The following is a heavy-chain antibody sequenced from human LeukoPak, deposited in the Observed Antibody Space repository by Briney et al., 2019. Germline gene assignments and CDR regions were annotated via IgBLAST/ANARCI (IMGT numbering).Heavy chain of an antibody. D-gene: IGHD1-26*01. J-gene: IGHJ6*03. V-gene: IGHV1-69*06. CDR3: ARRVVKGGSYYYYYYMDV. CDR2: IIPIFGTA. CDR1: GGTFSSYA. Sequence: SVKVSCKASGGTFSSYAISWVRQAPGQGLEWMGGIIPIFGTANYAQKFQGRVTITADKSTSTAYMELSSLRSEDTAVYYCARRVVKGGSYYYYYYMDVWGKGTTVTVSS.